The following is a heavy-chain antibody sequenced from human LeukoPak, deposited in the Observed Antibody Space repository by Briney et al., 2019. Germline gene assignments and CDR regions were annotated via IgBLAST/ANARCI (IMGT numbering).Heavy chain of an antibody. D-gene: IGHD3-9*01. CDR1: GYTFTTCA. V-gene: IGHV7-4-1*02. J-gene: IGHJ5*02. CDR3: ARDRYPWSSPPEDWFDP. CDR2: INTNTGNP. Sequence: ASVKVSCKASGYTFTTCAMNWVRQAPGQGLEWMGWINTNTGNPTYAQGFTGRFVFSLDTPVSTAYLQITSLKAEDIAVYYCARDRYPWSSPPEDWFDPWGQGTLVTVSS.